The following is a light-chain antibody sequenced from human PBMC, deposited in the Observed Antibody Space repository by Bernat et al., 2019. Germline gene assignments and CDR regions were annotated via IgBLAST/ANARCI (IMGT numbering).Light chain of an antibody. CDR3: EVWDATLDHPVL. J-gene: IGLJ2*01. CDR2: DNI. Sequence: SYVLTQPPSVSVAPGKTARITSAGDRISTTSVHLYQQRPSQAPVVVVYDNIDRPSGSPLRISCSSSGNTTTVTSSRVEAGDEADYYCEVWDATLDHPVLVGGGAKLTVL. CDR1: RISTTS. V-gene: IGLV3-21*03.